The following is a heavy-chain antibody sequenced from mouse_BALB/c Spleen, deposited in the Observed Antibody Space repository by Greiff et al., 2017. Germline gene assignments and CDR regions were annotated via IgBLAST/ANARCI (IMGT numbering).Heavy chain of an antibody. CDR2: IWSGGST. D-gene: IGHD2-2*01. CDR1: GFSLTSYG. CDR3: ARNGGYDSAWFAY. J-gene: IGHJ3*01. V-gene: IGHV2-2*02. Sequence: QVQLKGSGPGLVQPSQSLSITCTVSGFSLTSYGVHWVRQSPGKGLEWLGVIWSGGSTDYNAAFISRLSISKDNSKSQVFFKMNSLQANDTAIYYCARNGGYDSAWFAYWGQGTLVTVSA.